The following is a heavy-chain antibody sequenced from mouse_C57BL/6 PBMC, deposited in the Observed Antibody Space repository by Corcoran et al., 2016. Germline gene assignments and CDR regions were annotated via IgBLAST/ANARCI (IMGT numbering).Heavy chain of an antibody. V-gene: IGHV1-19*01. CDR1: GYTFTDYS. CDR2: INPYNGGT. J-gene: IGHJ3*01. Sequence: EVQLPQSGPVLVTTGASVKMSCKSSGYTFTDYSINWVKQSHGKSLEWIGVINPYNGGTSYNQKFKGKATLTVDKSSSTAYMELNSLTSEDSAVYYCARGDSNYVGWFAYWGQGTLVTVSA. D-gene: IGHD2-5*01. CDR3: ARGDSNYVGWFAY.